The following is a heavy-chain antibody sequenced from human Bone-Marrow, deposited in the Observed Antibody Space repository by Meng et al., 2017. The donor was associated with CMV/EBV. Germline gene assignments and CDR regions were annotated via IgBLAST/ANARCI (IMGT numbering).Heavy chain of an antibody. CDR2: IYYSGTT. J-gene: IGHJ6*04. CDR3: AIQPIVIAAYGLDV. D-gene: IGHD3-16*02. CDR1: GASVRSGEFL. V-gene: IGHV4-39*01. Sequence: SETLSLTCTVSGASVRSGEFLWGWIRQPPGQGLEWIGNIYYSGTTYYSPSLQSRLAISIDTSNNQFSLKLISVTAADTAVYYCAIQPIVIAAYGLDVWGEGTTVTVSS.